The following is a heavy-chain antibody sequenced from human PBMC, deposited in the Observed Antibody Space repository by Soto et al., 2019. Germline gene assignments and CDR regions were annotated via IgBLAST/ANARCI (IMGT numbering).Heavy chain of an antibody. Sequence: PSETLSLTCTASGGSISSYYWSWIRQPAGKGLEWIGRIYTSGSTNYNPSLKSRVTMSVDTSKNQFSLKLSSVTAADTAVYYCARVGYTAAADWFDPWGQGTLVTV. CDR3: ARVGYTAAADWFDP. V-gene: IGHV4-4*07. D-gene: IGHD6-13*01. CDR1: GGSISSYY. J-gene: IGHJ5*02. CDR2: IYTSGST.